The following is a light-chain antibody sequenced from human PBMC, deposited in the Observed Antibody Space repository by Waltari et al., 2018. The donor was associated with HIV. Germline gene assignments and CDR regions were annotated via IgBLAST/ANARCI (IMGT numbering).Light chain of an antibody. V-gene: IGLV3-21*02. CDR2: DDT. J-gene: IGLJ2*01. Sequence: YELTQPPSVSVAPGQTATITCGGDNIGNRSVHWYQQKAGQAPVLVFYDDTDRPSGIPERFSGAKSGNTASLPISRGEAGDEAAYYCQVWGSNSAYVVFGGRTKLTVL. CDR3: QVWGSNSAYVV. CDR1: NIGNRS.